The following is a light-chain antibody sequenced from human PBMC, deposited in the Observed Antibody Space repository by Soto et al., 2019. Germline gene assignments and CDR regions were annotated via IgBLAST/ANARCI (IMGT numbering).Light chain of an antibody. V-gene: IGKV4-1*01. CDR2: WAF. CDR3: QQYYSTPYT. J-gene: IGKJ2*01. CDR1: QTVLYSSNNNNY. Sequence: DIVMTQSPDSLAVSLGERATINCKSSQTVLYSSNNNNYLAWYQQKPGQPPKLLIYWAFTRESGVPDRFSGSGSGTDFTLTISSLQAEDVAVYYCQQYYSTPYTFGQGNKLEIK.